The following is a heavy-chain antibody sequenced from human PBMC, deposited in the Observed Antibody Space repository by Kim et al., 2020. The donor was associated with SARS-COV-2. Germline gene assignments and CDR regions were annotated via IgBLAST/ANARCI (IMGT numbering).Heavy chain of an antibody. J-gene: IGHJ6*02. CDR3: ARDLHCGGDCYTYIPHFRPYGMDV. V-gene: IGHV3-30*04. D-gene: IGHD2-21*02. CDR1: GFTFSSYA. Sequence: GGSLRLSCAASGFTFSSYAMHWVRQAPGKGLEWVAVISYDGSNKYYADSVKGRFTISRDNSKNTLYLQMNSLRAEDTAVYYCARDLHCGGDCYTYIPHFRPYGMDVWGQGTTVTVSS. CDR2: ISYDGSNK.